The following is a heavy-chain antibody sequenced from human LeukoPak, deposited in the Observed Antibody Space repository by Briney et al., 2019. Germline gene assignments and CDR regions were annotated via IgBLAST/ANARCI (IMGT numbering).Heavy chain of an antibody. CDR2: IYYSGST. CDR1: GGSISSYY. CDR3: ARARYSGSYYFSAFNL. V-gene: IGHV4-59*01. J-gene: IGHJ3*01. Sequence: SETLSLTCTVSGGSISSYYWSWIRQPPGKGLEWIGYIYYSGSTNYNPSLKSRVTISVDTSKNQFSLKLSSVTAADTAVYYCARARYSGSYYFSAFNLWGQGTMVTVSS. D-gene: IGHD1-26*01.